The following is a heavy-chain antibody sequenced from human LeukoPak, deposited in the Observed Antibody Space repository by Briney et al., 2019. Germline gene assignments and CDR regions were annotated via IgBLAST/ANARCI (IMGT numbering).Heavy chain of an antibody. D-gene: IGHD4-17*01. Sequence: GGSLRLSCAASGFTFSSYAMHWVRQAPGKGLEYVSAISSNGGSTYYANSVKGRFTISRDNSKNTLYLQMGSLRAEDMAVYYCARDSYGDSRFDIWGQGTMVTVSS. V-gene: IGHV3-64*01. CDR2: ISSNGGST. J-gene: IGHJ3*02. CDR1: GFTFSSYA. CDR3: ARDSYGDSRFDI.